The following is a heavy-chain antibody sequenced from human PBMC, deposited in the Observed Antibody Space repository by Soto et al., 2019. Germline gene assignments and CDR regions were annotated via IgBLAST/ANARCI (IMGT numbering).Heavy chain of an antibody. Sequence: QPGGSLRLSCSASGFTFSSYAMHWVRQAPGKGLEYVSAISSNGGSTYYADSVKGRFTISRDNSKNTLYLQMSSLRAEDTAVYYCAKVLRGHYYDSSGYEGAFDIWGQGTMVTVSS. J-gene: IGHJ3*02. CDR1: GFTFSSYA. V-gene: IGHV3-64D*08. CDR3: AKVLRGHYYDSSGYEGAFDI. CDR2: ISSNGGST. D-gene: IGHD3-22*01.